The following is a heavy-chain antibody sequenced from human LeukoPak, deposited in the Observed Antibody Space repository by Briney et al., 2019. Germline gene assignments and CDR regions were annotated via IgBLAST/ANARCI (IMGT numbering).Heavy chain of an antibody. CDR3: AKGLGSGYQFDY. CDR1: GFSFSSYG. CDR2: IRYDRGNK. D-gene: IGHD3-22*01. V-gene: IGHV3-30*02. J-gene: IGHJ4*02. Sequence: GGSLRLSCAASGFSFSSYGMHWVRQAPGKGLEWVAFIRYDRGNKFYADSVKGRFTISRDNSKNTLYLQMNSLRVEDTAVYYCAKGLGSGYQFDYWGQGTLVTVSS.